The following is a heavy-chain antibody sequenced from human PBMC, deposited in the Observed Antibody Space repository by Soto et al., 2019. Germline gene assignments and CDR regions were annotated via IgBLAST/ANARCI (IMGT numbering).Heavy chain of an antibody. D-gene: IGHD6-19*01. CDR1: GFTFSSYS. CDR2: ISSSSSYI. J-gene: IGHJ5*02. Sequence: EVQLVESGGGLVKPGGSLRLSCAASGFTFSSYSMNWVRQAPGKGLEWVSSISSSSSYIDYADSVKGRFTISRDNAKNSLYLQMNSLRAEDTAVYYCASSQWLGSWGQGTLVTVSS. V-gene: IGHV3-21*01. CDR3: ASSQWLGS.